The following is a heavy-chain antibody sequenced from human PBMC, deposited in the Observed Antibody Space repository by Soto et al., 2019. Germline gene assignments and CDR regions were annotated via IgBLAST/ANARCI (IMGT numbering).Heavy chain of an antibody. V-gene: IGHV4-30-4*01. D-gene: IGHD1-1*01. CDR3: ARADGDAGTTADWFDP. Sequence: QVQLQESGPGLVKPSQTLSLTCTVSGGSISSGDYYWSWIRQPPGKGLEWIGYIYYSGSTYYNPSLKSRVTISVDTSKNQFSLKLSSVTAADTAVYYCARADGDAGTTADWFDPWGQGTLVTVSS. CDR1: GGSISSGDYY. CDR2: IYYSGST. J-gene: IGHJ5*02.